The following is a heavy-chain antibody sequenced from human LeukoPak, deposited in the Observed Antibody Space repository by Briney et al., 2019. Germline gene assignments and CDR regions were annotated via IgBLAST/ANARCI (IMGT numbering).Heavy chain of an antibody. V-gene: IGHV4-59*08. CDR3: ARRGQQLVLDY. J-gene: IGHJ4*02. Sequence: PSETLSLTCTVSGVSMSNYYWSWIRQPPGKGLEWIGYIYYSGSTYYNPSLKSRVTISVDTSKNQFSLKLSSVTAADTAVYYCARRGQQLVLDYWGQGTLVTVSS. CDR1: GVSMSNYY. D-gene: IGHD6-13*01. CDR2: IYYSGST.